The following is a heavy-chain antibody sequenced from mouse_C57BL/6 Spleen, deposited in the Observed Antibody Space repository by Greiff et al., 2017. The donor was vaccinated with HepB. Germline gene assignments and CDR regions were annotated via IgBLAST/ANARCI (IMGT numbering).Heavy chain of an antibody. V-gene: IGHV1-81*01. J-gene: IGHJ1*03. CDR2: IYPRSGNT. D-gene: IGHD2-4*01. CDR1: GYTFTSYG. CDR3: ARRIYYDYDEGYWYFDV. Sequence: VQLVESGAELARPGASVKLSCKASGYTFTSYGISWVKQRTGRGLEWIGEIYPRSGNTYYNEKFKGKATLTADKSSSTAYMELRSLTSEDSAVYFGARRIYYDYDEGYWYFDVWGTGTTVTVSS.